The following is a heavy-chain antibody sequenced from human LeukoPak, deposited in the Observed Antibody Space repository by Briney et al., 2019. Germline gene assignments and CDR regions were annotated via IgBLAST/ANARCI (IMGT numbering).Heavy chain of an antibody. V-gene: IGHV4-39*07. Sequence: PSETLSLTCTVSGGSISSSSYYWGWIRQPPGKGLEWIGSIYYSGSTYYNPSLKSRVTISVDTSKNQFSLKLSSVTAADTAVYYCATVTYSGWYYFDYWGQGTLVTVSS. CDR2: IYYSGST. D-gene: IGHD6-19*01. CDR3: ATVTYSGWYYFDY. CDR1: GGSISSSSYY. J-gene: IGHJ4*02.